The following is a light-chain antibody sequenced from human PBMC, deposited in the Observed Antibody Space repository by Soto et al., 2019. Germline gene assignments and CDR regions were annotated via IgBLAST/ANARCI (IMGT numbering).Light chain of an antibody. CDR2: ELN. CDR3: SSYEASNTVV. CDR1: TTDVGGYHY. Sequence: QSAMTQPPSSSGSPGQTVTFSCTGTTTDVGGYHYVSWYQPHPDKAPKLIIYELNKRPSGVPNRVSGSKSGNTASLTVSGLQAEDEADAYCSSYEASNTVVFGGGTKLPVL. V-gene: IGLV2-8*01. J-gene: IGLJ2*01.